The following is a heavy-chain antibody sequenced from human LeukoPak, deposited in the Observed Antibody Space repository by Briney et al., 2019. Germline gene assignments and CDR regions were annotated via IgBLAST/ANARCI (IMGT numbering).Heavy chain of an antibody. V-gene: IGHV3-11*01. D-gene: IGHD1-14*01. J-gene: IGHJ6*02. CDR3: ARGHHNLDV. CDR2: ISPSDSHK. Sequence: GGSLRLSCAASGFTFSDYYMSWIHQAPGKGLEWVSYISPSDSHKCDADSVKGRFTVSRDNAKNSLYLQMNSLRGEDTAVYYCARGHHNLDVWGQGTTVTVSS. CDR1: GFTFSDYY.